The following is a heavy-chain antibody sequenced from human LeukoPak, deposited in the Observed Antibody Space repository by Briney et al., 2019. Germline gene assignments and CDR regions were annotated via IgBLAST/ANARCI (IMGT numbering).Heavy chain of an antibody. J-gene: IGHJ4*02. Sequence: ASVKVSCKSSGYTFTIYGISWVRHAPGQGLEWMGWISAYNGNTNYAQKLQGRVTMTTDTSTSTAYMELRSLRSDDTAVYYCARLSGVLGQLDSYYFDYWGQGTLVTVSS. CDR2: ISAYNGNT. CDR1: GYTFTIYG. V-gene: IGHV1-18*01. D-gene: IGHD6-13*01. CDR3: ARLSGVLGQLDSYYFDY.